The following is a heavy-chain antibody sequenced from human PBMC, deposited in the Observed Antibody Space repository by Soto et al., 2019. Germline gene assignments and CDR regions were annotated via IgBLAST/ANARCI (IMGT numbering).Heavy chain of an antibody. CDR3: AREDSIIIPAVSDF. CDR2: VSKSGYT. J-gene: IGHJ4*02. CDR1: GFTFNNYG. D-gene: IGHD2-2*01. V-gene: IGHV3-21*01. Sequence: PGGSLRLSCAVSGFTFNNYGINWVRRAPGKGLQWVSSVSKSGYTYYSDSVKGRFTISRDNAKNSVSLQMNNLRAEDTAVYYCAREDSIIIPAVSDFWGQGTLVTVSS.